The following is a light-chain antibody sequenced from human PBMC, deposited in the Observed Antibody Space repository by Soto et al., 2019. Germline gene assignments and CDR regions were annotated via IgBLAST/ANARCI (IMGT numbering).Light chain of an antibody. CDR1: QSVSSTY. CDR3: QQCGSSPWT. Sequence: EIVLTQSPGTLSLSQGERATLSCRASQSVSSTYLAWYQQKPGQAPRLLIYGASSRATGIPDRFSGGGSGTDFTLTISRVEPEDFAVYYCQQCGSSPWTFGQGTKVEIK. V-gene: IGKV3-20*01. CDR2: GAS. J-gene: IGKJ1*01.